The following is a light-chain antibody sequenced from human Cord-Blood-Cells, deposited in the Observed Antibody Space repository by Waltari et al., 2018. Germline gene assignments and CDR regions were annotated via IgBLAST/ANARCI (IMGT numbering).Light chain of an antibody. J-gene: IGKJ1*01. V-gene: IGKV3-15*01. CDR3: QQYNNWCT. CDR2: GAS. Sequence: EIVLTQSPATLSVSPGERATLHCRASLSVSSNLAWYQQEPAQDPRLFIYGASTKATGIPARFSGSGSGTEFTLTISSLQSEDFAVYYCQQYNNWCTFGQGTKVEIK. CDR1: LSVSSN.